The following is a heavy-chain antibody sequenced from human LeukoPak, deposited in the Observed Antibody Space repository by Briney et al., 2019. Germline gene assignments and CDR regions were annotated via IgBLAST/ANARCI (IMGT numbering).Heavy chain of an antibody. J-gene: IGHJ6*03. D-gene: IGHD2-2*01. Sequence: GGSLRLSCAASGFTVSSNYTSWVRQAPGKGLEWFSVIYSGGSTYYADSVKGRFTISRDNSKNTLYLQMNSLRAEDTAVYYCARDRPSYCSSTSCYPYYYYYYMDVWGKGTTVTVSS. CDR1: GFTVSSNY. CDR2: IYSGGST. V-gene: IGHV3-66*02. CDR3: ARDRPSYCSSTSCYPYYYYYYMDV.